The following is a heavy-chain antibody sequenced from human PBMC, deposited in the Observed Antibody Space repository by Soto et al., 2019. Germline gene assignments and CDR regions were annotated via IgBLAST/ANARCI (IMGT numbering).Heavy chain of an antibody. Sequence: GGSLRLSCVASGFNLRHPWMTWVRQAAGKGLGWVGRIKSKTDGWTADYAAPVTGRATISRDDSKNTVYLQMNSLKTEDTAVYYYTTGIYSDILTGYHNVDYWGQGALVTVSS. CDR1: GFNLRHPW. CDR2: IKSKTDGWTA. V-gene: IGHV3-15*01. J-gene: IGHJ4*02. CDR3: TTGIYSDILTGYHNVDY. D-gene: IGHD3-9*01.